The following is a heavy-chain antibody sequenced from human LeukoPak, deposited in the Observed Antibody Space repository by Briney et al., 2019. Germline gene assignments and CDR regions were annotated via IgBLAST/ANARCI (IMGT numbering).Heavy chain of an antibody. CDR3: ARARLSPADAFDI. CDR2: ICYSGST. J-gene: IGHJ3*02. V-gene: IGHV4-31*03. Sequence: SETLSLTCTVSGGSISNGGYYWTWIRQHPGKGLEWIGYICYSGSTYYNPSLKSRVTISVDTSKNQFSLKLSSVTAADTAVYYCARARLSPADAFDIWGQGTMVTVSS. D-gene: IGHD1-14*01. CDR1: GGSISNGGYY.